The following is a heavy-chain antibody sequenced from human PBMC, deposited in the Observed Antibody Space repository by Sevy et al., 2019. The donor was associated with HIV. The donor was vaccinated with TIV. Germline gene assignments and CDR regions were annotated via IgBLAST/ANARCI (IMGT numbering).Heavy chain of an antibody. Sequence: ASVKVSCKASGGTFSSYAISWVRQAPGQGLEWMGGIIPIFGTANYAQKFQGRVTITADESTSTAYMELSSLRSEDTAVYYCARGLKDIVVVPAARGAYYYGMDVWGQGTTVTVSS. D-gene: IGHD2-2*01. CDR1: GGTFSSYA. CDR3: ARGLKDIVVVPAARGAYYYGMDV. J-gene: IGHJ6*02. CDR2: IIPIFGTA. V-gene: IGHV1-69*13.